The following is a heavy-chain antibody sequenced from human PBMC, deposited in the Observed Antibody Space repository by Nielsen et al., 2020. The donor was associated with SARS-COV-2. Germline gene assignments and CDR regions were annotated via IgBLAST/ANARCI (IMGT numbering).Heavy chain of an antibody. D-gene: IGHD1-7*01. J-gene: IGHJ2*01. CDR2: IYYSGST. CDR1: GGSISSGDYY. Sequence: SETLSLTCTVSGGSISSGDYYWSWIRQPPGKGLEWIGYIYYSGSTYYNPSLKSRVTISVDTSKNQFSLKLSSVTAADTAVYYCATWTYPQHYWYFDLWGRGTLVTVSS. CDR3: ATWTYPQHYWYFDL. V-gene: IGHV4-30-4*01.